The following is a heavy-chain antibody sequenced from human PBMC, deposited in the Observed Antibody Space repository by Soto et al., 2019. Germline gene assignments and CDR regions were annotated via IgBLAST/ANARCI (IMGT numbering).Heavy chain of an antibody. CDR2: MHHTQGT. CDR3: ARVPFVGYFDWLDP. V-gene: IGHV4-59*01. J-gene: IGHJ5*02. Sequence: EPLSLTCSVSGASISSYYWTWIRQPPGGGLEWIGYMHHTQGTNDNPSLRGRVHMSIDTSMNQFSLRLTSVTAADTAVYYCARVPFVGYFDWLDPWGHGTLVTVSS. CDR1: GASISSYY. D-gene: IGHD3-9*01.